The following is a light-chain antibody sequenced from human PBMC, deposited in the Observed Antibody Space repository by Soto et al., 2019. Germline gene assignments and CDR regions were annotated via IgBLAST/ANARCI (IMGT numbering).Light chain of an antibody. CDR1: QTVTSNY. J-gene: IGKJ1*01. V-gene: IGKV3-20*01. Sequence: EIVLTQSPGTLSLSPGETATLSCGASQTVTSNYLAWYQQKPGQAPRLLIFGASRGATGIPDRFIGSGSGTDFTLTINRLEPEDFAMYYCQHYYTSLTTFGQGTKVDIK. CDR2: GAS. CDR3: QHYYTSLTT.